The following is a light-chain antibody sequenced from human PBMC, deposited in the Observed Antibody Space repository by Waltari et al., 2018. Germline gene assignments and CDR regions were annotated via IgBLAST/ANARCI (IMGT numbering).Light chain of an antibody. CDR2: DTS. Sequence: EIVLTQSPGTLSLSPGERATLSCGASQSVSRHLAWYQQKPGQAPRLLIYDTSIRATGVPDRFSGSGSGTDFTLTISSLQAEDVAVYYCQQCYSSPYTFGQGTKLEIK. V-gene: IGKV3D-15*01. CDR3: QQCYSSPYT. CDR1: QSVSRH. J-gene: IGKJ2*01.